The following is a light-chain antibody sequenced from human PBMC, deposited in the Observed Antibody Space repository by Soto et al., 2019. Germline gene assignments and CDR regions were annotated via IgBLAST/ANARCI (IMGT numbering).Light chain of an antibody. CDR3: LHYKDWPRWK. CDR1: QSVSNN. J-gene: IGKJ1*01. Sequence: EIVMTQSPATLSVSPGERVTLSCRASQSVSNNLAWYQQQPGQAPRLLIYGASTTATGIPARFSGSGSGTEFNLTISSLQSEDFAVYYCLHYKDWPRWKFGKGTKVDI. V-gene: IGKV3-15*01. CDR2: GAS.